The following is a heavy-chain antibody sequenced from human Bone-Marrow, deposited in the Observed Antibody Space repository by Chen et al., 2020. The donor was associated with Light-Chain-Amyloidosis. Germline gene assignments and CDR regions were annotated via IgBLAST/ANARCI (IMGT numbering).Heavy chain of an antibody. CDR3: ARYAPHFSPSILRRHPA. D-gene: IGHD2-2*01. CDR1: NGAFGDDY. V-gene: IGHV4-34*01. CDR2: INHSGSA. Sequence: QVELQQWGAGLLKPSETLSLTCGIHNGAFGDDYWTWIRQPPGKGLQWIAEINHSGSANYNSSLKTRPTLSVDKSKNHFSLRMISVPAADTAVYYCARYAPHFSPSILRRHPACGPGT. J-gene: IGHJ1*01.